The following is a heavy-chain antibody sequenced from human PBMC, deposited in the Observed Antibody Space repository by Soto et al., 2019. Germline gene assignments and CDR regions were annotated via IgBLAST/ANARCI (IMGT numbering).Heavy chain of an antibody. V-gene: IGHV3-23*01. J-gene: IGHJ4*02. Sequence: GGSLRLSCAASGFTFSSYAMNWVCQAPGKGLEWVSAISGSGDSTYYADSVKGRFTISRDNSKNTLYLQMNSLRAEDTAVYYCAKVRSAGRYYFDYWGLGTLVTVSS. CDR3: AKVRSAGRYYFDY. CDR2: ISGSGDST. CDR1: GFTFSSYA. D-gene: IGHD6-19*01.